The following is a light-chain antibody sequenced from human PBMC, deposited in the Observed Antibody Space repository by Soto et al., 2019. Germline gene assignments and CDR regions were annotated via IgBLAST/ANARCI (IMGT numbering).Light chain of an antibody. CDR3: QSFDNSRSASL. Sequence: QSVLTQPPSVSGAPGQRVTISCTGSSSNIGAGNYVHWYQQPPGKAPKLLIIANYNRPSGVPDRFSGSQSGTSASLAITRLHADDEADYSCQSFDNSRSASLFGVGTTLTVL. CDR1: SSNIGAGNY. CDR2: ANY. V-gene: IGLV1-40*01. J-gene: IGLJ2*01.